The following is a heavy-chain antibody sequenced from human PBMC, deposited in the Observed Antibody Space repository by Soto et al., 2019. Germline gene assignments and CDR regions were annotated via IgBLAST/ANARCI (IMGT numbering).Heavy chain of an antibody. Sequence: SDTLSLTCAVNGGSFHGYYWTWIRQPPGTGLEWIGEINHSGSTNYNPSLKSRVTISVDTSKNQFSLKLSSVTAADTAVYYCAGQPTAGSYYDLGSYYYYYAMDVWGQGTTVT. J-gene: IGHJ6*02. V-gene: IGHV4-34*01. CDR1: GGSFHGYY. CDR3: AGQPTAGSYYDLGSYYYYYAMDV. CDR2: INHSGST. D-gene: IGHD3-10*01.